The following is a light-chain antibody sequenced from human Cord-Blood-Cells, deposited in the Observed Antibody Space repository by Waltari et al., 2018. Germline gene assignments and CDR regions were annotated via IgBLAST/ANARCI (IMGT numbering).Light chain of an antibody. CDR1: SRGVGSYNL. V-gene: IGLV2-23*02. CDR2: EVS. CDR3: CSYAGSSTFVV. Sequence: SALTQPASAPGSPGPPITISCTGTSRGVGSYNLVYWYQQPPVKAPKLMRYEVSKRPSGVSNRFSGSKSGNTASLTISGLQAEDEADYYCCSYAGSSTFVVFGGGTKLTVL. J-gene: IGLJ2*01.